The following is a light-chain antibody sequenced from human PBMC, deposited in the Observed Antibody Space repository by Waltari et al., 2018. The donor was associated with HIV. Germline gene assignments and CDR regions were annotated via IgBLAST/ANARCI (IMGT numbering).Light chain of an antibody. V-gene: IGLV1-40*01. CDR3: QSYDSSLSGSV. CDR2: GNV. CDR1: SSHIGAGYD. J-gene: IGLJ3*02. Sequence: QSVLTQPHSVSGAPGQRVTISCTGSSSHIGAGYDVHWYQQFPGSAPKLLINGNVNRPSGVPDRFSDSKSGTSASLAITGLQAEDEADYYCQSYDSSLSGSVFGGGTKLTVL.